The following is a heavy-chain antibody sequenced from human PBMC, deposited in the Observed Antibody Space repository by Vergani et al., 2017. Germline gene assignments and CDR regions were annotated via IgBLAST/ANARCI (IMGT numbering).Heavy chain of an antibody. D-gene: IGHD6-13*01. V-gene: IGHV3-23*01. CDR2: ISGSGGST. Sequence: EVQLLESGGGLVQPGGSLRLSCAASGFTFSSYAMSWVRQAPGKGLEWVSAISGSGGSTYYADSVKGRFTISRDNSKNTLYLQRNSLRAEDTAVYYCAKQQLARGYYYYGMDVWGQGTTVTVSS. CDR1: GFTFSSYA. J-gene: IGHJ6*02. CDR3: AKQQLARGYYYYGMDV.